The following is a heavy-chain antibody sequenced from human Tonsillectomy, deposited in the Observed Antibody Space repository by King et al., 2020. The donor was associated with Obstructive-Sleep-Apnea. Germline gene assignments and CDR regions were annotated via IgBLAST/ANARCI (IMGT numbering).Heavy chain of an antibody. CDR3: ARTIVVVPAAIGSFDY. D-gene: IGHD2-2*01. V-gene: IGHV1-46*01. Sequence: VQLVESGAEVKKPGASVTVSCTASGYTFTSYYMHWVRQAPGQGLEWMGIINPSGGSTSYAQKFQGRVTMTRDTSTSTVYMELSSLRSEDTAVYYCARTIVVVPAAIGSFDYWGQGTLVTVSS. CDR2: INPSGGST. CDR1: GYTFTSYY. J-gene: IGHJ4*02.